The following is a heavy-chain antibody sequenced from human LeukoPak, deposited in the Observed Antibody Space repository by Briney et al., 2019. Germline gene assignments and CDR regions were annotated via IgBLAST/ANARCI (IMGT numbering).Heavy chain of an antibody. CDR3: ARGRKYSSGWYFDY. V-gene: IGHV1-3*01. J-gene: IGHJ4*02. CDR1: GYTFTSYA. Sequence: GASVKVSCKASGYTFTSYAMHWVRQAPGQRLEWMGWINAGNGNTKYSQKFQGRVTITRDTSASTAYMELSSLRSEDTAVYYCARGRKYSSGWYFDYWGQGNLVTVSS. D-gene: IGHD6-19*01. CDR2: INAGNGNT.